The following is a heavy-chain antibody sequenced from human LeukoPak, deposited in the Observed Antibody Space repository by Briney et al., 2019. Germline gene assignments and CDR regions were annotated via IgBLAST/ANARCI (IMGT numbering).Heavy chain of an antibody. J-gene: IGHJ4*02. CDR3: AREGGRGSWSPYDY. Sequence: SETLSLTWTVSGGSISSYYWSWIRQPPGKGLEWIGYIYYSGSTNYNPSLKSRVTISVDTSKNQFSLKLSSVTAADTAVYYCAREGGRGSWSPYDYWGQRTLVTVSS. CDR2: IYYSGST. D-gene: IGHD3-16*01. CDR1: GGSISSYY. V-gene: IGHV4-59*12.